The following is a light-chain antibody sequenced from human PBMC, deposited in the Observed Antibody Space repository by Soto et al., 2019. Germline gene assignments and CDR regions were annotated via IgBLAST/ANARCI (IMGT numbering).Light chain of an antibody. CDR3: QQYGSALKSYT. V-gene: IGKV3-20*01. CDR2: GAS. Sequence: EIVLTQSPGTLSLSPGERATLSCRASQSVSSSYLAWYQQKPGQAPRLLIYGASSRATGIPDRFSGSGSGTDFTLTISRLEPEDFAVYYCQQYGSALKSYTFGQGTKLEMK. J-gene: IGKJ2*01. CDR1: QSVSSSY.